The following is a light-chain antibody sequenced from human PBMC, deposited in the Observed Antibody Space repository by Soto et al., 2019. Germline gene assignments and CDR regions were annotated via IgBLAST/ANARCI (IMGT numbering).Light chain of an antibody. CDR3: SSYTSDTFFV. Sequence: QSVLTQPASVSGSPGQSITISCTGSNSDIGGYNYVSWFQHDPGKVPKLIIYEVSSRPSGISNRFSGFKSGNTASLTISGLQAEDEADYYCSSYTSDTFFVFGTGTKLTVL. J-gene: IGLJ1*01. CDR1: NSDIGGYNY. V-gene: IGLV2-14*01. CDR2: EVS.